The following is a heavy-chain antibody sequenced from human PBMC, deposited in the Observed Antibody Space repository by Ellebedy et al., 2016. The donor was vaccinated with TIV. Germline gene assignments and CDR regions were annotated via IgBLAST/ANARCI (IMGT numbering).Heavy chain of an antibody. Sequence: GGSLRLSXAASGFMFRTYWMGWVRQTPGKGLEWVANINQDGAQRYYADSVKGRFTISRDNAKNSLYLQMNSLRAEDTAVYYCTREERWGQGTLVTVSS. D-gene: IGHD1-1*01. V-gene: IGHV3-7*01. CDR1: GFMFRTYW. CDR2: INQDGAQR. J-gene: IGHJ4*02. CDR3: TREER.